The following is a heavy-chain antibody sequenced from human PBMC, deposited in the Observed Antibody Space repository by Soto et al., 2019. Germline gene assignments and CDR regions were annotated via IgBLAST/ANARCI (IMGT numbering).Heavy chain of an antibody. J-gene: IGHJ4*02. CDR3: ARDGGSYYGFDFDY. D-gene: IGHD1-26*01. CDR2: IWYDGSNK. Sequence: GGSLRLSCAASGFTFSSYGMHWVRQAPGKGLEWVAVIWYDGSNKYYADSVKGRFTISSDNSKNTLYLQMNSLRAEDTAVYYCARDGGSYYGFDFDYWGQGTLVTVSS. CDR1: GFTFSSYG. V-gene: IGHV3-33*01.